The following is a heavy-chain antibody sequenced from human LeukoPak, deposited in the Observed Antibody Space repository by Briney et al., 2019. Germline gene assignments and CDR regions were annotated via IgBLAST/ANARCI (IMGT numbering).Heavy chain of an antibody. D-gene: IGHD5-12*01. CDR1: GYTFTSYA. CDR2: INPNSGGT. CDR3: ARLDSSGYGHY. J-gene: IGHJ4*02. Sequence: ASVKVSCKASGYTFTSYAMNWVRQAPGQGLEWMGWINPNSGGTNYAQKFQGRVTMTRDTSISTAYMELSRLRSDDTAAYYCARLDSSGYGHYWGQGTLVTVSS. V-gene: IGHV1-2*02.